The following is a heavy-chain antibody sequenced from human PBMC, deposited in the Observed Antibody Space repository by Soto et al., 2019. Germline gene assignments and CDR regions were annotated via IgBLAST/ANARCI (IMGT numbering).Heavy chain of an antibody. CDR1: GFTFNGAW. V-gene: IGHV3-15*07. D-gene: IGHD3-16*01. Sequence: EVQLVESGGGLVKPGGSLRLSCAASGFTFNGAWMNWVRQAPGKGLEWVGRVKSSANGGAIDYAAPVEGRFTISRDDSKHTLYLQMNSLITEDTAFYYCGADLPDWGAYDFDCWGEGTLVTVSS. CDR2: VKSSANGGAI. CDR3: GADLPDWGAYDFDC. J-gene: IGHJ4*02.